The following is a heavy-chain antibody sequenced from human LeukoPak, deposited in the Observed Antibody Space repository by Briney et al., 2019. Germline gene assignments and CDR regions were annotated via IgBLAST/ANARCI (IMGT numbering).Heavy chain of an antibody. V-gene: IGHV3-23*01. CDR1: GFTFSSYA. J-gene: IGHJ5*02. Sequence: GGSLRLSCAASGFTFSSYAMSWVRQAPRKGLEWVSAISGSGGSTYYADSVKGRFTISRDNSKNTLYLQMNSLRAEDTAVYYCARPGSGLLDPWGQGTLVTVSS. CDR3: ARPGSGLLDP. D-gene: IGHD3-10*01. CDR2: ISGSGGST.